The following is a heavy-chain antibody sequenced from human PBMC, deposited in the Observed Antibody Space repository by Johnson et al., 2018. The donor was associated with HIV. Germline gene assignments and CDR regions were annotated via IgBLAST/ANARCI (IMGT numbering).Heavy chain of an antibody. J-gene: IGHJ3*02. D-gene: IGHD2-15*01. Sequence: QVQLVESGGGLVQPGRSLRLSCAASGFTFDDYAMHWVRQAPGKGLEWVAVISYDGSNKYYADSVKGRFTISRDNAKNSLYLQMSSLRAEDTAVYYCARANRGRNDAFDIWGQGTMVTVSS. CDR2: ISYDGSNK. V-gene: IGHV3-30-3*01. CDR1: GFTFDDYA. CDR3: ARANRGRNDAFDI.